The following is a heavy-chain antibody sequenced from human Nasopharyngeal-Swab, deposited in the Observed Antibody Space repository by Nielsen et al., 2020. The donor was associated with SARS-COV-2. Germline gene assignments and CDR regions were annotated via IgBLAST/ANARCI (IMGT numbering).Heavy chain of an antibody. V-gene: IGHV3-21*01. CDR1: GFVLSIYG. CDR3: ARDIGGGRYGSDY. D-gene: IGHD3-16*01. J-gene: IGHJ4*02. CDR2: ISSRSSNI. Sequence: GGSLRLSCAASGFVLSIYGMIWVRQAPGKGLEWVSSISSRSSNIYYADSVKGRFTISRDNAKNSLYLQMNSLRAEDTAVYYCARDIGGGRYGSDYWGQGTLVTVSS.